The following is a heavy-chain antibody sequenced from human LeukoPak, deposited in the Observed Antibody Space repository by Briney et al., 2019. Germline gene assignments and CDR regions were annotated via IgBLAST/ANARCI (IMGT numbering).Heavy chain of an antibody. CDR1: GGPISSSSYY. V-gene: IGHV4-39*01. Sequence: SETLSLTCTVSGGPISSSSYYWGWIRQPPGKGLEWIGSIYYSGSTYYNPSLKSRVTISVDTSKNQFSLKLSSVTAADTAVYYCARGGYDFWSGYYWYFDYWGQGTLVTVSS. J-gene: IGHJ4*02. CDR2: IYYSGST. D-gene: IGHD3-3*01. CDR3: ARGGYDFWSGYYWYFDY.